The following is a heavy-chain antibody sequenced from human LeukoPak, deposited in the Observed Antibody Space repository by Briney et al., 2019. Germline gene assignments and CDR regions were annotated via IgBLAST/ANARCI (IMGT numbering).Heavy chain of an antibody. D-gene: IGHD6-19*01. CDR2: ISAYNGNT. CDR3: ARDIAVAGTEPLTPDY. J-gene: IGHJ4*02. CDR1: GYTFTSYG. Sequence: ASVKVSCKASGYTFTSYGISWVRQAPGQGLEWMGWISAYNGNTNYAQKLQGRLTMTTDTSTSTAYMELRSLRSDDTAVYYCARDIAVAGTEPLTPDYWGQGTLVTVSS. V-gene: IGHV1-18*01.